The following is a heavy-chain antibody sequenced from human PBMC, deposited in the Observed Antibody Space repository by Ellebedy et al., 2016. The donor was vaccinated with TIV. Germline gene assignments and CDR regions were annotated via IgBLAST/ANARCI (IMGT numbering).Heavy chain of an antibody. CDR3: ARSASLSISQGVDY. CDR1: GGSISSYY. V-gene: IGHV4-59*12. J-gene: IGHJ4*02. D-gene: IGHD2-2*01. CDR2: IYYSGST. Sequence: SETLSLTCTVSGGSISSYYWSWIRQPPGKGLEWIGYIYYSGSTNYNPSLKSRVTISVDTSKNQFSLKLSSVTAADTAVYYCARSASLSISQGVDYWGQGTLVTVSS.